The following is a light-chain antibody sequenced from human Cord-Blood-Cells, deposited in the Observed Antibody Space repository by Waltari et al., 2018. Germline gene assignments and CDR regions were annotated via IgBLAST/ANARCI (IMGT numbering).Light chain of an antibody. CDR2: RNN. CDR3: AAWDDSLSGRV. V-gene: IGLV1-47*01. CDR1: SSNIGSNY. Sequence: QSVLTQPPSASGTPGQRVTISCSGSSSNIGSNYVYWYQQLPGTAPKLLIYRNNQRPSVVPDRFSGFKSGTSASLAISGLRSEDEADYYCAAWDDSLSGRVFGGGTKLTVL. J-gene: IGLJ3*02.